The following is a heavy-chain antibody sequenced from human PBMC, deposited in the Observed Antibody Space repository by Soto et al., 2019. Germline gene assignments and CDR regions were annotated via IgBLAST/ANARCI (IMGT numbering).Heavy chain of an antibody. CDR2: IHYSGGATYSP. J-gene: IGHJ5*02. V-gene: IGHV4-31*03. CDR1: GASIISDGYY. Sequence: PSATLSRTRTVSGASIISDGYYWTWIRQHPGKGLEWLGYIHYSGGATYSPSYDPSLKSRIAISVDTSKRMFSLKLTSVSAADTAVYYCARGPTYYQDSIGYRPCHPWGQGKLLTVS. D-gene: IGHD3-22*01. CDR3: ARGPTYYQDSIGYRPCHP.